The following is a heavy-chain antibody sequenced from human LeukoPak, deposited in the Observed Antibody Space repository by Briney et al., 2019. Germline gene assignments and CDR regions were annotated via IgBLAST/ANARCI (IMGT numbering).Heavy chain of an antibody. D-gene: IGHD3-10*01. J-gene: IGHJ4*02. CDR3: ARDLSDGSGSYYNFDY. Sequence: SETLSLTCTVSGRSVSSGCYYWSWLRQPPGKGLEWLGYIYYSGSTNYNPSLKSRVTISVDTSKNQFSLKLSSVTAADTAVYYCARDLSDGSGSYYNFDYWGQGTLVTVSS. V-gene: IGHV4-61*01. CDR2: IYYSGST. CDR1: GRSVSSGCYY.